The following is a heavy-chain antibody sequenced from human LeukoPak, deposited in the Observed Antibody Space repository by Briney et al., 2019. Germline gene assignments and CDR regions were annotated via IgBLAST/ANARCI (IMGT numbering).Heavy chain of an antibody. Sequence: KSSETLSLTCTVSGGSINNGDNYWSWIRQPPGKGLEWIGYIYYRGTAYYNPSLKSRVTISIDTSKNQFSLMLASVTAADTAVYYCARIQGNGYYGWDYFDLWGRGTLVAVSS. CDR3: ARIQGNGYYGWDYFDL. CDR2: IYYRGTA. V-gene: IGHV4-30-4*01. J-gene: IGHJ4*02. CDR1: GGSINNGDNY. D-gene: IGHD3-16*01.